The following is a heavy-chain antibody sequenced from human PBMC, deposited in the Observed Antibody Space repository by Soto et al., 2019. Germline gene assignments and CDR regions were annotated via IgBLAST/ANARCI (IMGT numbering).Heavy chain of an antibody. Sequence: SETLSLACSVSGAALNSGNYYWSWIRQVPGKGLEWIGHIYVTGAVDYNPSLRDRITISQDTSERQFSLNLRLVTAADTAVYYCARLRIATNNYKWFDPWGQGTLVTVSS. CDR2: IYVTGAV. V-gene: IGHV4-31*03. CDR3: ARLRIATNNYKWFDP. CDR1: GAALNSGNYY. D-gene: IGHD2-21*01. J-gene: IGHJ5*02.